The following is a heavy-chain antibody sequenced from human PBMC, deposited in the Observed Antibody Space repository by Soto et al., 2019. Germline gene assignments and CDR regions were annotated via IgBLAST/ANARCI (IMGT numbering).Heavy chain of an antibody. V-gene: IGHV3-30-3*01. J-gene: IGHJ6*02. CDR2: ISYDGSNK. CDR3: ARDIGYGDSDPGMDV. D-gene: IGHD4-17*01. CDR1: GFTFSSYA. Sequence: HPGGSLRLSCAASGFTFSSYAMHWVRQAPGKGLEWVAVISYDGSNKYYADSVKGRFTISRDNSKNTLYLQMNSLRAEDTAVYYCARDIGYGDSDPGMDVWGQGTTVTVSS.